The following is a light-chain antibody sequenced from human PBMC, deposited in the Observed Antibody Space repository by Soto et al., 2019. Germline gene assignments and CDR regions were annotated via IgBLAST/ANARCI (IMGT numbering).Light chain of an antibody. Sequence: IRLTDSPSSLSASVGDIVTITCRASQSISSWLAWYQQKPGKAPKLLIYKASSLESGVPSRFSGSGSGTDFTLTISSLQPEDFATYYCQQSYSTLWTFGQATKVDIK. CDR1: QSISSW. CDR3: QQSYSTLWT. CDR2: KAS. V-gene: IGKV1-5*03. J-gene: IGKJ1*01.